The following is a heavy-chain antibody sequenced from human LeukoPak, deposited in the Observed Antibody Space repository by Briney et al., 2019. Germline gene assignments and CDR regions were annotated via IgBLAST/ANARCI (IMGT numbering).Heavy chain of an antibody. J-gene: IGHJ4*02. D-gene: IGHD4-17*01. CDR2: IYSGGST. CDR3: ARVRDGDYYDY. Sequence: GGSLRLSCAASGFTFTNAWMSWVRQAPGKGLEWVSVIYSGGSTYYADSVKGRFTISRDNSKNTLYLQMNSLRADDTAVYYCARVRDGDYYDYWGQGTQVTVSS. CDR1: GFTFTNAW. V-gene: IGHV3-66*01.